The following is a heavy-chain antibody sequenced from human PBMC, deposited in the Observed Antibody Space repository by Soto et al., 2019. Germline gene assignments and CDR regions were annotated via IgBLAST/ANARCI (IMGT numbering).Heavy chain of an antibody. J-gene: IGHJ4*02. CDR3: ARGGGYDY. D-gene: IGHD3-22*01. Sequence: QVQLQESGPGLVKPSQTLSLTCIVSGVSISSGDDYWSWIRQPPGKGLEWIGYIYSSGSTYCNPSLRSRTTISADTSKNQFSLELTSVTAADPAVYYCARGGGYDYWGQGALVTVSS. CDR2: IYSSGST. CDR1: GVSISSGDDY. V-gene: IGHV4-30-4*01.